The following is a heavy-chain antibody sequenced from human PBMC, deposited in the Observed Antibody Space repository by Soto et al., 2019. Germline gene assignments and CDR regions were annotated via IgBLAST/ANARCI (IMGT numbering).Heavy chain of an antibody. CDR1: GFTFSSYA. V-gene: IGHV3-30-3*01. D-gene: IGHD6-13*01. J-gene: IGHJ6*02. Sequence: QVQLVESGGGVVQPGRSLRLSCAASGFTFSSYAMHWVRQAPGKGLEWVAVISYDGSNKDYADSVQGRFTISRDNSKNTLYLQMNSLRVEDTAVYYCARDENIYIAAAGNYYYYGMDVWGRGTTVTVCS. CDR2: ISYDGSNK. CDR3: ARDENIYIAAAGNYYYYGMDV.